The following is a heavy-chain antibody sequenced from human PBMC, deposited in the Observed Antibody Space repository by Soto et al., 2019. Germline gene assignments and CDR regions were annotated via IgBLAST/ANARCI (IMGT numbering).Heavy chain of an antibody. CDR2: ISYDGSNK. CDR1: GFTFSSYG. V-gene: IGHV3-30*18. J-gene: IGHJ6*02. Sequence: GSLRLSCAASGFTFSSYGMHWVRQAPGKGLEWVAVISYDGSNKYYADSVKGRFTISRDNSKNTLYLQMNSLRAEDTAVYYCAKEGSSSADDYYYYGMDVWGQGTTVTVS. CDR3: AKEGSSSADDYYYYGMDV. D-gene: IGHD6-13*01.